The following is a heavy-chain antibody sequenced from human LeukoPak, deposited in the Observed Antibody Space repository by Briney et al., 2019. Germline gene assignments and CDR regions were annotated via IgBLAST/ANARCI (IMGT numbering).Heavy chain of an antibody. D-gene: IGHD6-19*01. Sequence: GGSLRLSCAASGFTFRSYAMSWVRQAPGEGLEWVSAISGGGGSTFYADSVKGRFTISRDNSKNTLFLQMNGLRAEDTAVYYCARRAAYNSAWYHTDFWGQGTLVTVSS. CDR1: GFTFRSYA. V-gene: IGHV3-23*01. CDR3: ARRAAYNSAWYHTDF. CDR2: ISGGGGST. J-gene: IGHJ4*02.